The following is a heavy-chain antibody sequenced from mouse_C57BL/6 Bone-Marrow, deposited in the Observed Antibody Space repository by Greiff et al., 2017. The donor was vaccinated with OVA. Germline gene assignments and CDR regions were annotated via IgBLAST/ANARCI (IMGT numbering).Heavy chain of an antibody. J-gene: IGHJ3*01. Sequence: QVQLKESGAELVKPGASVKLSCKASGYTFTDYEMHWVKQTPVHGLEWIGAIDPETGGTAYNQKFKGKAILTADKSSSTAYMELRSLTSEDSAVYYCTRDYGSSRFAYWGQGTLVTVSA. CDR2: IDPETGGT. D-gene: IGHD1-1*01. CDR3: TRDYGSSRFAY. V-gene: IGHV1-15*01. CDR1: GYTFTDYE.